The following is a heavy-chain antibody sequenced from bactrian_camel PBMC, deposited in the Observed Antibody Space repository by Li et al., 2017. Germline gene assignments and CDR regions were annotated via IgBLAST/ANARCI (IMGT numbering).Heavy chain of an antibody. CDR3: ATDRAPKVVDVLKPQRYRY. D-gene: IGHD2*01. CDR1: GYTISTAC. CDR2: IDRYGLTR. J-gene: IGHJ4*01. V-gene: IGHV3S1*01. Sequence: HVQLVESGGGLVQPGGSLRLSCAASGYTISTACMGWFRQAPGKEREGVAVIDRYGLTRYSDSVKGRFTVSLDNNRITLYLQMNDLKSEDTAMYYCATDRAPKVVDVLKPQRYRYWGQGTQVTVS.